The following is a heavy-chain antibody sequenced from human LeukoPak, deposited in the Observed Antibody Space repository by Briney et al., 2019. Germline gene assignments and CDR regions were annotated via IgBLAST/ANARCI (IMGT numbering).Heavy chain of an antibody. CDR2: INAGNGNT. D-gene: IGHD2-15*01. Sequence: ASVKVSCKASGYTFTSYAMHWVRQAPGQRLEWMGWINAGNGNTKYSQKFQGRVTITRDTSASTAYMELSSLRSEGTAVYYCARDPRGGRLLNYFDYWGQGTLVTVSS. CDR1: GYTFTSYA. J-gene: IGHJ4*02. V-gene: IGHV1-3*01. CDR3: ARDPRGGRLLNYFDY.